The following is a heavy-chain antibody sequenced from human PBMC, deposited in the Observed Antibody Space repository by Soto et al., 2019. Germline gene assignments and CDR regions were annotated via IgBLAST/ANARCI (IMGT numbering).Heavy chain of an antibody. D-gene: IGHD2-15*01. J-gene: IGHJ4*02. Sequence: ESGPTLVNPTETLTLTCTVSGFSLSNARMGVSWIRQPPGKALEWLAHIFSNDEKSYSTSLKSRLTISKDTSKSQVVLTMTNMDPVDTATYYCARTRRVVVVAATTYYFDYWGQGTLVTVSS. CDR3: ARTRRVVVVAATTYYFDY. CDR2: IFSNDEK. CDR1: GFSLSNARMG. V-gene: IGHV2-26*01.